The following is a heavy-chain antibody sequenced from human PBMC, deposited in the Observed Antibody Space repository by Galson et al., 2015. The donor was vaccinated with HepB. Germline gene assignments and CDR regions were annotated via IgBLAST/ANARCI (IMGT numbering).Heavy chain of an antibody. CDR1: GYTFTTNG. J-gene: IGHJ4*02. V-gene: IGHV1-18*04. Sequence: SVKVSCKAAGYTFTTNGISWVRQAPGQGLEWMGWISANSGDTRYSQNLQGRVTLTRDTSTSTAYLELRSLRSEDTAAYYCARDRDSRFDYWGQGTLVTVSS. CDR2: ISANSGDT. CDR3: ARDRDSRFDY.